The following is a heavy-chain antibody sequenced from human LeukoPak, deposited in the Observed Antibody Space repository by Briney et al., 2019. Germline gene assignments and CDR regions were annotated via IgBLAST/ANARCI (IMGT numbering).Heavy chain of an antibody. D-gene: IGHD4-23*01. Sequence: SVKVSCKASGGTFSSYAISWVRQAPGQGLEWMGGIIPIFGTANYAQKFQGRVTITADESTSTAYMELSSLRSEDTAVYYCAGGNTVVTWGNFDYWGQGTLVTVSS. CDR3: AGGNTVVTWGNFDY. J-gene: IGHJ4*02. CDR2: IIPIFGTA. CDR1: GGTFSSYA. V-gene: IGHV1-69*13.